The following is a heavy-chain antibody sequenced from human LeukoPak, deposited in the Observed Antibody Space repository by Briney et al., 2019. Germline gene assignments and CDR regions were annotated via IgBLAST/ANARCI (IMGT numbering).Heavy chain of an antibody. CDR3: ARYKYSSGWYVGYFDY. Sequence: SETLSLTCTVSGGSISSYYWSWIRQPPGKGLEWIGYIYCSGSTNYNPSLKSRVTISVDTSKNQFSLKLSSVTAADTAVYYCARYKYSSGWYVGYFDYWGQGTLVTVSS. CDR2: IYCSGST. CDR1: GGSISSYY. D-gene: IGHD6-19*01. V-gene: IGHV4-59*08. J-gene: IGHJ4*02.